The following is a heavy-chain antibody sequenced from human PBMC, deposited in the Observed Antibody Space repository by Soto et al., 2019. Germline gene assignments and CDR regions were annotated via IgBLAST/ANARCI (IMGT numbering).Heavy chain of an antibody. J-gene: IGHJ6*03. CDR2: IYNSGST. Sequence: SETLSLTCTVSGGSINNYYWTWIRQPPGKGLEWIGYIYNSGSTNYNPSLKSRVTISVDTSKNQFSLKLTSVTAADTAVYYGARGGAYYYYYYLDVWGKGTTVTVSS. CDR1: GGSINNYY. CDR3: ARGGAYYYYYYLDV. V-gene: IGHV4-59*01. D-gene: IGHD3-16*01.